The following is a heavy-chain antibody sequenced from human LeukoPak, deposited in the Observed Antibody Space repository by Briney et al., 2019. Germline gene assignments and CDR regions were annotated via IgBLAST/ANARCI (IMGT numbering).Heavy chain of an antibody. Sequence: GESLKISCQGSGYSFTSYWIGWVRQMPGQGLEWMGIIYPGDSDTRYSPSFQGQVTISADKSISTAYLQWSSLKASDTAMYYCARRGYDYVWGSYRYVYYFDYWGQGTLVTVSS. D-gene: IGHD3-16*02. CDR2: IYPGDSDT. CDR3: ARRGYDYVWGSYRYVYYFDY. J-gene: IGHJ4*02. CDR1: GYSFTSYW. V-gene: IGHV5-51*01.